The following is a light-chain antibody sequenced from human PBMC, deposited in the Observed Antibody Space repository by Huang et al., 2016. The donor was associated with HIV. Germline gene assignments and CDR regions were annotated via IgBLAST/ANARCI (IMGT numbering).Light chain of an antibody. Sequence: IQLTQSPSSLSGSVGDRVTITCRASQGISSYLAWYQQKPGKAPKLLIYAASTLHSGVPSRFSGSVSGTDFTLTISSLQPEDFATYYCQQLNSYPLTFGGGTKVEIK. CDR3: QQLNSYPLT. J-gene: IGKJ4*01. V-gene: IGKV1-9*01. CDR2: AAS. CDR1: QGISSY.